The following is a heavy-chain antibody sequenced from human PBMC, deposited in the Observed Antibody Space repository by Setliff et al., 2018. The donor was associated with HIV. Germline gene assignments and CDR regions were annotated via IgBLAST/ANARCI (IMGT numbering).Heavy chain of an antibody. CDR2: IGSSGSTI. D-gene: IGHD6-19*01. CDR3: ARDIYDSGWFTLEY. CDR1: GFTFSKYS. J-gene: IGHJ4*02. Sequence: PGGSLRLSCAASGFTFSKYSMNWVRQAPGKGLEWVSYIGSSGSTIYYADSVKGRFTSSRDNARNTSIRTAYMELSSLRSEDTAVYYCARDIYDSGWFTLEYWGQGTLVTVSS. V-gene: IGHV3-48*01.